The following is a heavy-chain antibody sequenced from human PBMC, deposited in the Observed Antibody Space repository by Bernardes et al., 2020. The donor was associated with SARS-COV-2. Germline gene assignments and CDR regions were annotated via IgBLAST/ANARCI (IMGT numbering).Heavy chain of an antibody. J-gene: IGHJ5*02. CDR1: GFTFSSYS. V-gene: IGHV3-21*01. CDR3: ARDQGDTSGYYCALVPPPADPIGIAAALRDGA. Sequence: GGSLRLSCAVSGFTFSSYSMSWVRQAPGKGLEWVSSISSGGSFIYYADSLKGRFTISRDNAKNSLYLQMNSPRAEDTAVYYCARDQGDTSGYYCALVPPPADPIGIAAALRDGAWGQGTLVTVSS. D-gene: IGHD6-13*01. CDR2: ISSGGSFI.